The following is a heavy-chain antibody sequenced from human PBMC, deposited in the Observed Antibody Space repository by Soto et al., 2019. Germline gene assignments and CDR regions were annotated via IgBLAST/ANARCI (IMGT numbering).Heavy chain of an antibody. Sequence: PSETLSLTCNVSGGSVSSVNAYWTWIRQPPGKGLEWIGYIFYRGSTSYNPSLRSRVSISMDTSKNQFSLKLSSVTAADTAVYYCARALGDYPRYCSGGSCYLNWFDHWGQGTLVTVSS. V-gene: IGHV4-30-4*01. D-gene: IGHD2-15*01. CDR2: IFYRGST. CDR3: ARALGDYPRYCSGGSCYLNWFDH. J-gene: IGHJ5*02. CDR1: GGSVSSVNAY.